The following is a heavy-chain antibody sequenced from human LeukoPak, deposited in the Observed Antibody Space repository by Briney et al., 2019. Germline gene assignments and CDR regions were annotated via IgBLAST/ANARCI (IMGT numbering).Heavy chain of an antibody. CDR1: GGSISSGSYY. CDR2: IFTSGST. J-gene: IGHJ4*02. CDR3: ARISYGSGSPTNV. Sequence: SQTLPLACTASGGSISSGSYYWSWIRQPAGKGLEWIGRIFTSGSTSYNPSLKSRVSMSVDTSKNQFSLKLISVTAADTAVYYCARISYGSGSPTNVWGQGTLVVVSS. D-gene: IGHD3-10*01. V-gene: IGHV4-61*02.